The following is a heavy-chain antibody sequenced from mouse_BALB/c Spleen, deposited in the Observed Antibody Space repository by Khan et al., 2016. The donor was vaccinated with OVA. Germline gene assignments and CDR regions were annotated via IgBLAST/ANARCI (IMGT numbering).Heavy chain of an antibody. CDR2: INTYTGEP. J-gene: IGHJ3*01. CDR1: GYTFTNYG. Sequence: QIQLVQSGPELKKPGETVKISCKASGYTFTNYGMNWVKQAPGKGLKWMGWINTYTGEPTYADDFKGRFAFSLETSASTAYLQINNLKNEDTATYFCARDYCYAYWGQGTLVTVSA. V-gene: IGHV9-3-1*01. D-gene: IGHD1-2*01. CDR3: ARDYCYAY.